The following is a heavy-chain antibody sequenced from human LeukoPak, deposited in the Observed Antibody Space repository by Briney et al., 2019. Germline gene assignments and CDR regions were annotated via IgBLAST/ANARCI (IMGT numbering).Heavy chain of an antibody. CDR1: GFTFSSYG. J-gene: IGHJ6*03. Sequence: GGSLRLSCAASGFTFSSYGMHWVRQAPGQGLEWVAFIRYDGSNKYYADSVKGRFTSARDNSKNTLYLQMNSLRAEDTAVYYCAKEAGGSRYYYSYMDVWGKGTTVTISS. CDR3: AKEAGGSRYYYSYMDV. CDR2: IRYDGSNK. V-gene: IGHV3-30*02. D-gene: IGHD1-26*01.